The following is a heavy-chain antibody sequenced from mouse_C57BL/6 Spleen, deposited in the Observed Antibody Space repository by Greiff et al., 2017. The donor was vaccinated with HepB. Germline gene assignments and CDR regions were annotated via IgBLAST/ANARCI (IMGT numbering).Heavy chain of an antibody. J-gene: IGHJ3*01. CDR3: TREGYYYGSSLLFAY. D-gene: IGHD1-1*01. Sequence: QVQLKQSGAELVRPGASVTLSCKASGYTFTDYEMHWVKQTPVHGLEWIGAIDPETGGTAYNQKFKGKAILTADKSSSTAYMELRSLTSEDSAVYYCTREGYYYGSSLLFAYWGQGTLVTVSA. CDR2: IDPETGGT. V-gene: IGHV1-15*01. CDR1: GYTFTDYE.